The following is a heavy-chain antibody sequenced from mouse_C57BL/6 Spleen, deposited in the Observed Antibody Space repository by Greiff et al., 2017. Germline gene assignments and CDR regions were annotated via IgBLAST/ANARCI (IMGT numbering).Heavy chain of an antibody. J-gene: IGHJ2*01. CDR2: IWSGGST. Sequence: QVQLKESGPGLVQPSQSLSITCTVSGFSLTSYGVHWVRQSPGTGLEWLGVIWSGGSTDYNAAFISRLSISKDNSKSQVFFKMNSLQADDTAIYYCVRKNFDYWGQGTTLTVSS. CDR3: VRKNFDY. V-gene: IGHV2-2*01. CDR1: GFSLTSYG.